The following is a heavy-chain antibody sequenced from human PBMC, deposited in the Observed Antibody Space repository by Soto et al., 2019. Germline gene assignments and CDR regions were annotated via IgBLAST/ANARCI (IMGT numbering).Heavy chain of an antibody. D-gene: IGHD6-13*01. CDR1: GYTFSNNG. J-gene: IGHJ5*02. Sequence: VQSGGEVKKPGASVKVSCKASGYTFSNNGFTWVRQAPGQGLEWMGWIGGYNGNTNYAPKFQGRVTMTADPATRTAHMELRGLRSDDTAVYYCATAIAATGPAASWGQGTLVTVSS. CDR2: IGGYNGNT. V-gene: IGHV1-18*01. CDR3: ATAIAATGPAAS.